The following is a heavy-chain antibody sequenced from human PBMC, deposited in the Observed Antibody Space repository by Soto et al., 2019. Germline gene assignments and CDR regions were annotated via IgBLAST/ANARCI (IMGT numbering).Heavy chain of an antibody. Sequence: QVQLVQSGAEVKKPGASVKVSCKASGYTFTTYDISWVRQAPGQGLEWMGRISTYNGNTNYPQSLQGRLTMTTDTAXXTXYXXLRHLRPDDTAVYYCAREPYHVLMVNAPNLYGMDVWGQGTTVTVSS. CDR1: GYTFTTYD. CDR2: ISTYNGNT. V-gene: IGHV1-18*01. CDR3: AREPYHVLMVNAPNLYGMDV. D-gene: IGHD2-8*01. J-gene: IGHJ6*02.